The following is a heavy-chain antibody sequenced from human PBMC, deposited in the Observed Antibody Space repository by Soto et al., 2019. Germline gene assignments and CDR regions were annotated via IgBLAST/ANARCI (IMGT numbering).Heavy chain of an antibody. CDR3: ARDADDSSGYWVR. J-gene: IGHJ4*02. V-gene: IGHV1-69*13. Sequence: SVKVSCKASGGTFSSYAISWVRQAPGQGLEWMGGIIPIFGTANYAQKFQGRVTITAEESTSTAYMELSSLRSEDTAVYYGARDADDSSGYWVRWGQGTLFTVSS. CDR1: GGTFSSYA. D-gene: IGHD3-22*01. CDR2: IIPIFGTA.